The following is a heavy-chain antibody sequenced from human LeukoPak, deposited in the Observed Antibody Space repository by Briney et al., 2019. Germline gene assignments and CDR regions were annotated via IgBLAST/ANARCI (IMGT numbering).Heavy chain of an antibody. CDR1: GFTFTSRSA. D-gene: IGHD6-13*01. CDR2: IVVGSDNT. Sequence: SVKVSCKASGFTFTSRSAVQWVRQARGQRLEWIGWIVVGSDNTNYAQKFQERVTITRDMSTSTAYMELSSLRAEDTAVYYCAAPYSSTWFDYWGQGTLVTVSS. J-gene: IGHJ4*02. CDR3: AAPYSSTWFDY. V-gene: IGHV1-58*01.